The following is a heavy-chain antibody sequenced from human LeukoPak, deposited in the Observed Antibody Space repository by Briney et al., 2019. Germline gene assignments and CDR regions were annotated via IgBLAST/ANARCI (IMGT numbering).Heavy chain of an antibody. CDR1: GFTFSSYA. Sequence: GGSLRLSCAASGFTFSSYAMSWVRQAPGKGLEWVSDISGSGGTTYYADSVKGRFTVSRDNSKNTLYLQVNSLRAEDTAVYYCAKDLYCSSTSCLPRYFDLWGRGTLVTVSS. CDR2: ISGSGGTT. J-gene: IGHJ2*01. V-gene: IGHV3-23*01. CDR3: AKDLYCSSTSCLPRYFDL. D-gene: IGHD2-2*01.